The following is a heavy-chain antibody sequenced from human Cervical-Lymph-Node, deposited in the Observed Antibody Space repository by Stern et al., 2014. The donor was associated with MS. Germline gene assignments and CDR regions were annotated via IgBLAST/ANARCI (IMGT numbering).Heavy chain of an antibody. Sequence: VQLVQSGGTLVQPGGSLRLSCAASGSTVNSNHMTWVRQAPGKGLEWVSIFYSGISTYYAESVKGRFSFSIDNSKNTLFLHMNNLRVEDTAMYYCTREMAARRLDPWGQGTLVIVSA. CDR2: FYSGIST. V-gene: IGHV3-66*01. J-gene: IGHJ5*02. CDR3: TREMAARRLDP. CDR1: GSTVNSNH. D-gene: IGHD5-24*01.